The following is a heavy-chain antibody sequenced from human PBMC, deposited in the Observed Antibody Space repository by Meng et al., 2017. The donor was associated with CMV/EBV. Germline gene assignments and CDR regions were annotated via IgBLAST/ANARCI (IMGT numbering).Heavy chain of an antibody. J-gene: IGHJ6*02. V-gene: IGHV3-21*01. CDR3: AREGGENFGVVITYYYYYGMDV. CDR2: ISSSSSYI. D-gene: IGHD3-3*01. CDR1: GFTFSSYS. Sequence: LSLTCAASGFTFSSYSMNWVRQAPGKGLEWVSSISSSSSYIYYADSVKSRFTISRDNAKNSLYLQMNSLRAEDTAVYYCAREGGENFGVVITYYYYYGMDVWGQGTTVTVSS.